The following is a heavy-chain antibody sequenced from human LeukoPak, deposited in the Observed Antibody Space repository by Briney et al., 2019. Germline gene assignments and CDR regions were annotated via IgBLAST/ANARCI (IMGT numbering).Heavy chain of an antibody. CDR1: GFTFSSYG. CDR2: IRYDGSNK. V-gene: IGHV3-30*02. CDR3: AKGSITMVRGVMSTQGYFDY. J-gene: IGHJ4*02. D-gene: IGHD3-10*01. Sequence: PGGSLRLSCAAPGFTFSSYGMHWVRQAPGKGLEWVAFIRYDGSNKYYADSVKGRFTISRDNSKNTLYLQMNSLRAEDTAVYYCAKGSITMVRGVMSTQGYFDYWGQGTLVTVSS.